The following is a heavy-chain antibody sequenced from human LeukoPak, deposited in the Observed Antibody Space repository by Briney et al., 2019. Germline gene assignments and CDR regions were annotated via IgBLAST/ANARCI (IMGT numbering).Heavy chain of an antibody. V-gene: IGHV4-4*07. CDR1: GGSISSYY. J-gene: IGHJ6*02. CDR3: ASIQETTVTTHYYYGMDV. CDR2: IYTSGST. Sequence: PSETLSLTCTVSGGSISSYYWSWIRQPAGKGLEWIGRIYTSGSTNYNPSLKSRVTISVDTSKNQFSLKLSSVTAADTAVYYCASIQETTVTTHYYYGMDVWGQGTTVTVSS. D-gene: IGHD4-17*01.